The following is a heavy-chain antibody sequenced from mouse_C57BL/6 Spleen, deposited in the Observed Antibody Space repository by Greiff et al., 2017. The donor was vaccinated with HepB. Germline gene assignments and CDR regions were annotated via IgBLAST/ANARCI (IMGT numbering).Heavy chain of an antibody. D-gene: IGHD2-4*01. J-gene: IGHJ3*01. CDR3: ARSIYYDYDGAAWFAY. V-gene: IGHV7-3*01. CDR2: FRNKANGYTT. Sequence: EVQLQQSGGGLVQPGGSLGLSCAASGFTFPVYYMGWVRPPPGKALEWLGFFRNKANGYTTEYIASVKGRFTISRDNSQSILYLQMNALRAEDSATYYCARSIYYDYDGAAWFAYWGQGTLVTVSA. CDR1: GFTFPVYY.